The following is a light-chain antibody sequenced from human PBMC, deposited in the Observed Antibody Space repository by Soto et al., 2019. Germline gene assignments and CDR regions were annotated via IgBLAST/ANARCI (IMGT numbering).Light chain of an antibody. V-gene: IGKV4-1*01. CDR2: WAS. CDR1: QSVLYSPNNKNY. Sequence: DIVMTQSPDSLAVSLGERATINCKSSQSVLYSPNNKNYLAWYQQKPGQPPKLLVYWASTRESGVPDRFGGSWSGTDLTLTISSLQAEDAAVYYCHQYHSAHQTFGQGTKVEIK. J-gene: IGKJ1*01. CDR3: HQYHSAHQT.